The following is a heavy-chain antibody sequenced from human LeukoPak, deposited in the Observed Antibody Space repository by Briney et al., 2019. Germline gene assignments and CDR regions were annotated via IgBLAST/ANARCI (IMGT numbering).Heavy chain of an antibody. Sequence: ASVKVSCKVSGYTLTELSMHWVRQAPGKGLGWVGGFDPEDGETIYAQKFQGRGTMTEDTSTDTAYMELSSLRSEDTAVYYCASKFRWELKEGFDYWGQGTLVTVSS. CDR2: FDPEDGET. D-gene: IGHD1-26*01. V-gene: IGHV1-24*01. CDR3: ASKFRWELKEGFDY. J-gene: IGHJ4*02. CDR1: GYTLTELS.